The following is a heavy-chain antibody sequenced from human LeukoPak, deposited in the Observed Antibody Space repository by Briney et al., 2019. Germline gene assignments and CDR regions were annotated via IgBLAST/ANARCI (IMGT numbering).Heavy chain of an antibody. J-gene: IGHJ3*02. CDR2: ISSSSSYI. V-gene: IGHV3-21*01. Sequence: PGGSLRLSCAASGFTFSSYSMNWVRQAPGKGLEWVSSISSSSSYIYYADSVKGRFTISRDNAKNSLYLQMNSLRAEDTAVYYCAREGGIVGEGEAFDIWGQGTMVTVSS. D-gene: IGHD1-26*01. CDR1: GFTFSSYS. CDR3: AREGGIVGEGEAFDI.